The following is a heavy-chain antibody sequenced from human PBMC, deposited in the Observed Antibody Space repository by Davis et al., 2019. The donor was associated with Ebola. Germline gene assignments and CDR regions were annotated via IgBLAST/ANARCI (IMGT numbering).Heavy chain of an antibody. CDR1: GYSFNNYG. CDR3: ARDLERDVRSGYYLTKVPQFDY. J-gene: IGHJ4*02. CDR2: ISAYKGHT. Sequence: ASVKVSCKASGYSFNNYGISWVRQAPGQGREWMGWISAYKGHTTYPQNFQGRVYMTTDTSTSTVYMELRSLTADDTAVYYCARDLERDVRSGYYLTKVPQFDYWGQGTLVTVTS. D-gene: IGHD3-22*01. V-gene: IGHV1-18*01.